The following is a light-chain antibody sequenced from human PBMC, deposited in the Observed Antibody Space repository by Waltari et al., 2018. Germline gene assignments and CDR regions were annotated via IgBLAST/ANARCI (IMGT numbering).Light chain of an antibody. J-gene: IGKJ5*01. V-gene: IGKV2-28*01. CDR1: QSLLHSNGYNY. CDR3: MQALQTLSIT. Sequence: DIVMTQSPLSLPVTPGEPASISCRSSQSLLHSNGYNYLDWYLQKPGQSPQLLIYLGSNRASGVPDRFSGSGSGTEFTLKISRVEAEDVWVYYCMQALQTLSITFGQGTRLEIK. CDR2: LGS.